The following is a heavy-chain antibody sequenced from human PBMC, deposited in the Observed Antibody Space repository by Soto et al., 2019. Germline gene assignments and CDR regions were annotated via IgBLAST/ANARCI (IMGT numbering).Heavy chain of an antibody. D-gene: IGHD1-26*01. CDR1: GYTFTGYY. J-gene: IGHJ4*02. CDR2: INPNSGGT. V-gene: IGHV1-2*02. CDR3: ARVRAGRYWLDY. Sequence: GASVRVSCKASGYTFTGYYMHWVRQAPGQGLEWMGWINPNSGGTNYAQRFQGRVTMTRDTSISTAYMELSRLRSDDTAVYYCARVRAGRYWLDYWGQGTLVTVSS.